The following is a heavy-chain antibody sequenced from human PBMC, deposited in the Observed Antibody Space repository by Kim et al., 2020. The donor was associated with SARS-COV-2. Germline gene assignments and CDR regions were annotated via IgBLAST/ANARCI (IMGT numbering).Heavy chain of an antibody. J-gene: IGHJ5*02. V-gene: IGHV3-21*01. CDR1: GFTFSTYS. Sequence: GGSLRLSCAASGFTFSTYSMNWVRQAPGKGLEWVSSISSSSSYIYYAESVTGRFTISRDNTKNSLYLQMNSLRAEDTAVYYCSTGVGYCSSSSWYTARSWGQGTLLSVSS. D-gene: IGHD2-15*01. CDR2: ISSSSSYI. CDR3: STGVGYCSSSSWYTARS.